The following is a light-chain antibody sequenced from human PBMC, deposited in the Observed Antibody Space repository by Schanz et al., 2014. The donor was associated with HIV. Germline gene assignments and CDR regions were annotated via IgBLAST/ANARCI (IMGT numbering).Light chain of an antibody. CDR3: ATWDDSLNGWV. Sequence: QSVLTQPPSASGTPGQRVTITCSGSRSDIGSRSVDWYRQRPGTAPRLLIHNDNHRPSGVPDRFSGSKSGTSGSLAISGLQSEDEADYYCATWDDSLNGWVFGGGTKLTVL. CDR1: RSDIGSRS. CDR2: NDN. J-gene: IGLJ3*02. V-gene: IGLV1-44*01.